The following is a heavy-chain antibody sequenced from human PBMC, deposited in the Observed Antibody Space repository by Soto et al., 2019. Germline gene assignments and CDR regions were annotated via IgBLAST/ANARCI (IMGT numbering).Heavy chain of an antibody. CDR3: ARVSGIAVAVSNWFDP. V-gene: IGHV1-18*01. J-gene: IGHJ5*02. CDR1: GYTFTSYG. Sequence: GASVKVSCKASGYTFTSYGIRWVRQAPGQGLEWMGWISAYNGNTNYAQKLQGRVTMTTDTSTSTAYMELRSLRSDDTAVYYCARVSGIAVAVSNWFDPWGQGTLVTVSS. D-gene: IGHD6-19*01. CDR2: ISAYNGNT.